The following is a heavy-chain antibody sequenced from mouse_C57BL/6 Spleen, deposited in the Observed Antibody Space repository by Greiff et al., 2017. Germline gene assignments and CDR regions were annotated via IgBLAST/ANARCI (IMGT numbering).Heavy chain of an antibody. CDR3: ARVGLIYDGYYNYFDY. Sequence: QVQLKQPGAELVKPGASVKMSCKASGYTFTSYWITWVKQRPGQGLEWIGDIYPGSGSTNYNEKFKSKATLTVDTSSSTAYMQLSSLTSEDSAVYYGARVGLIYDGYYNYFDYWGQGTTLTVSS. J-gene: IGHJ2*01. CDR1: GYTFTSYW. CDR2: IYPGSGST. V-gene: IGHV1-55*01. D-gene: IGHD2-3*01.